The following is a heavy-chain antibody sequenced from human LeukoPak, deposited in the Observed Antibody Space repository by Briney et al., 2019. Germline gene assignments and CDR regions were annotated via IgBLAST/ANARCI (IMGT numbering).Heavy chain of an antibody. CDR1: GFTFSSYW. J-gene: IGHJ3*02. CDR3: AKRTGVVPAAIGRDAFDI. V-gene: IGHV3-74*01. D-gene: IGHD2-2*02. Sequence: GGSLRLSCAASGFTFSSYWMHWVRQAPGKGLVWVSRINSDGSSTSYADSVKGRFTISRDNAKNTLYLQMNSLRAEDTAVYYCAKRTGVVPAAIGRDAFDIWGQGTMVTVSS. CDR2: INSDGSST.